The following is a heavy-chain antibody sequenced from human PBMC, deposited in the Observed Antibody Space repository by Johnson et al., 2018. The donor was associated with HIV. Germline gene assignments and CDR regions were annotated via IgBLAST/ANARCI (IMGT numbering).Heavy chain of an antibody. J-gene: IGHJ3*02. Sequence: QVQLVESGGGLVKPGGSLRLSCVASGVIFSDYYMSWIRQAPGKGLECVSYISTSGSTTYYVDSVKGRFTISRDNSKNTLYLQMNSLKTEDTAVYYCTTERLQKVLRALDIWGQGTMVTVSS. CDR2: ISTSGSTT. D-gene: IGHD3-16*01. V-gene: IGHV3-11*01. CDR1: GVIFSDYY. CDR3: TTERLQKVLRALDI.